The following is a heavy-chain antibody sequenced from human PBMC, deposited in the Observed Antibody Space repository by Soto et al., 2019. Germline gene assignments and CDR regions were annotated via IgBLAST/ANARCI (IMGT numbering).Heavy chain of an antibody. J-gene: IGHJ5*02. V-gene: IGHV1-46*01. Sequence: GASVKVSCKASGYTFTSYYMHWVRQAPGQGLEWMGIINPSGGSTSYAQKFQGRVTMTRDTSTSTVYMELSSLRSDDTAVYYCARDQELRYFDWLLDGFDPWGQGTLVTVSS. D-gene: IGHD3-9*01. CDR2: INPSGGST. CDR1: GYTFTSYY. CDR3: ARDQELRYFDWLLDGFDP.